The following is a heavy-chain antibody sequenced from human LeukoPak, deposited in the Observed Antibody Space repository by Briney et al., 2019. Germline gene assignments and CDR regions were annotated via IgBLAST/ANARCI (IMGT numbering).Heavy chain of an antibody. Sequence: SETLSLTCTDSGGSISSYYWSRIRQPPGKGLEWIGYIYYSGSTNYNPSLKSRVTISVDTSKNQFSLKLSSVTAADTAVYYCARAWDQGIAAPPYYYYYMDVWGKGTTVTISS. V-gene: IGHV4-59*01. D-gene: IGHD6-25*01. CDR1: GGSISSYY. CDR3: ARAWDQGIAAPPYYYYYMDV. CDR2: IYYSGST. J-gene: IGHJ6*03.